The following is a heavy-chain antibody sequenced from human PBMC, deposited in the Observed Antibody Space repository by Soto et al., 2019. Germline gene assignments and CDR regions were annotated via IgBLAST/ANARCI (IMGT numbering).Heavy chain of an antibody. Sequence: EVQLLESGGDLVQPGGSLRLACAASGFSFSSYAMVWVRQAPGKGLEWVTVISARGGSSYFADSVKGRFTISRDNSKKMVSLEMNSLRAEDTGTYFCAKGPIEYSASVDHWSQCSLVPVSS. CDR2: ISARGGSS. CDR3: AKGPIEYSASVDH. J-gene: IGHJ1*01. V-gene: IGHV3-23*01. CDR1: GFSFSSYA. D-gene: IGHD5-12*01.